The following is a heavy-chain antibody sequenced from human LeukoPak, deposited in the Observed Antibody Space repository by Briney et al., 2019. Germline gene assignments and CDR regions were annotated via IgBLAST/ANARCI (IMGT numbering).Heavy chain of an antibody. CDR2: NNPNSGGT. J-gene: IGHJ6*03. CDR1: GYTFTGYY. CDR3: ARDSPGAYSSGWQIPPFYYYYYMDV. V-gene: IGHV1-2*02. Sequence: GASVKVSCKASGYTFTGYYMHWVRQAPGQGLEWMGWNNPNSGGTNYAQKLQGRVTMTTDTSTSTAYMELRSLRSDDTAVYYCARDSPGAYSSGWQIPPFYYYYYMDVWGKGTTVTISS. D-gene: IGHD6-19*01.